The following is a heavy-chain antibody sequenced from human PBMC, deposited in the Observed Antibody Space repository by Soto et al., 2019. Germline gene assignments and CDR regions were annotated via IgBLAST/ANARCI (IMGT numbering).Heavy chain of an antibody. CDR2: TYYRSKWYN. CDR1: GDSVSSNSAA. Sequence: QSQTLSLTCAISGDSVSSNSAAWNWIRQSPSRGLEWLGRTYYRSKWYNDYAVSVKSRITINPDTSKNQFSLQLNSVTPEDTAVYYCARDLTSTVTTQDPGSTYYYYYYMDVWGKGTTVTVSS. V-gene: IGHV6-1*01. CDR3: ARDLTSTVTTQDPGSTYYYYYYMDV. D-gene: IGHD4-17*01. J-gene: IGHJ6*03.